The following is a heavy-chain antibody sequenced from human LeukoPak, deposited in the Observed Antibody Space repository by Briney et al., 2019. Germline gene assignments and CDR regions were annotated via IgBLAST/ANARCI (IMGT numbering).Heavy chain of an antibody. J-gene: IGHJ4*02. Sequence: SQTLSLTCTVSGGSISSGSYYWSWIRQPARKGLEWIGYIYYSGSTYYNPSLKSRVTISVDTSKNQFSLKLSSVTAADTAVYYCARVSTWFGELLEDYWGQGTLVTVSS. CDR2: IYYSGST. CDR3: ARVSTWFGELLEDY. CDR1: GGSISSGSYY. D-gene: IGHD3-10*01. V-gene: IGHV4-61*09.